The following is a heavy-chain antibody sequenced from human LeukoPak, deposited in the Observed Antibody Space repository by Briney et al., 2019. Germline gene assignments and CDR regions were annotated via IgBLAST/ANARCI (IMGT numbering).Heavy chain of an antibody. J-gene: IGHJ6*02. V-gene: IGHV1-58*01. CDR2: VVVGSGNT. D-gene: IGHD4-11*01. CDR3: AALGAWTTVVGADYYGVDV. Sequence: SVRVSCKASAWTFTSSALQWVRQARGQRLEWIGWVVVGSGNTNYAQKFQERVTITRDMSTSTAYMELSSLRSEDTAVYYRAALGAWTTVVGADYYGVDVWGQGTTVTVSS. CDR1: AWTFTSSA.